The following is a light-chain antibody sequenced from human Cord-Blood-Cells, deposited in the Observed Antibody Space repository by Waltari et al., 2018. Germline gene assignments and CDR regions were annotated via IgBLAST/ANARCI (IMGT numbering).Light chain of an antibody. Sequence: EIVLTQSPGTLSLSPGERATLSCRASQSVSSGYLAWYQQKPGQAPRLLIYCASSRSTGTPDRFSGSGSGTDFTLTISRLEPEDFAVYYCQQYGSSQWTFGQGTKVEIK. V-gene: IGKV3-20*01. J-gene: IGKJ1*01. CDR3: QQYGSSQWT. CDR1: QSVSSGY. CDR2: CAS.